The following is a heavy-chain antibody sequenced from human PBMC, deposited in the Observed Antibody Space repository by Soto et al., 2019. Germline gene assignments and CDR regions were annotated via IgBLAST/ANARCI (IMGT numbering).Heavy chain of an antibody. V-gene: IGHV3-66*01. D-gene: IGHD6-19*01. Sequence: EVQLVESGGGLVQPGGSLRLSCAASGFTVSSNYMSWVRQAPGKGLEWVSVIYSGGSTYYADSVKGRFTISRDNSKNTLYLQMNSLRAEDTAVYYWARDSIAVAGSYYYYYGMDVWGQGTTVTVSS. CDR1: GFTVSSNY. CDR2: IYSGGST. CDR3: ARDSIAVAGSYYYYYGMDV. J-gene: IGHJ6*02.